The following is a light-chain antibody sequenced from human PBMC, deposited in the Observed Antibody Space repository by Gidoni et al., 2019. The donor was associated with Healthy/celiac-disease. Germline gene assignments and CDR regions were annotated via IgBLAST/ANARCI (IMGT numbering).Light chain of an antibody. J-gene: IGKJ1*01. Sequence: DIQMTQSPSSVSASVGDRVTITCRASQGISSWVAWYEQKPGKAPKLLIYAASSLQSGVPSRFSGSGSGTDFTLTISSLQPEDFATYYCQQANSFPTFXXXTKVEIK. CDR3: QQANSFPT. V-gene: IGKV1-12*01. CDR1: QGISSW. CDR2: AAS.